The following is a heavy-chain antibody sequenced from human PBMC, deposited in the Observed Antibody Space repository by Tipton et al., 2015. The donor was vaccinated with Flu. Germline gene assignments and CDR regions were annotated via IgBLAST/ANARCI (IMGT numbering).Heavy chain of an antibody. J-gene: IGHJ5*02. CDR2: IYYSGST. Sequence: TLSLTCTVSGGSISSYYWSWIRQPPGKGLEWIGYIYYSGSTNYNPSLKSRVTISVDTSKNQFSLKLSSVTAADTAVYYCARGRDFDWLVSGFDPWGQGTLVTVPS. CDR1: GGSISSYY. V-gene: IGHV4-59*01. CDR3: ARGRDFDWLVSGFDP. D-gene: IGHD3-9*01.